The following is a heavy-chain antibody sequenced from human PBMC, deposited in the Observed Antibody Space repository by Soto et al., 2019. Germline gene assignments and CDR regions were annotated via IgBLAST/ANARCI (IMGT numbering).Heavy chain of an antibody. V-gene: IGHV3-30*18. CDR3: ANRDGYLDY. Sequence: QVQLVESGGGVVQPGRSLRLSCAASGFTFSSYGMHWVRQAPGKGLEWVAVISYDGSNKYYADSVKGRFTISRDNSKNTLYLQMNSLRAEDTAVYYCANRDGYLDYWGQGTLVTVSP. D-gene: IGHD6-13*01. J-gene: IGHJ4*02. CDR1: GFTFSSYG. CDR2: ISYDGSNK.